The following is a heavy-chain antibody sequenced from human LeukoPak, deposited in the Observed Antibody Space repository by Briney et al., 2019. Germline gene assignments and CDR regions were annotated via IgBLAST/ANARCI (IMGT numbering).Heavy chain of an antibody. CDR2: ISAYNGNT. J-gene: IGHJ6*03. V-gene: IGHV1-18*01. CDR3: ARDPPHDYGNYPVDYYYYMDV. Sequence: ASVKVSCKASGYTFTSYGISWVRQAPGQGLEWMGWISAYNGNTNYAKKLQGRVTITTDTSTTTAYMELRTLRSDDTAVYYCARDPPHDYGNYPVDYYYYMDVWGKGTTVTVSS. D-gene: IGHD4-11*01. CDR1: GYTFTSYG.